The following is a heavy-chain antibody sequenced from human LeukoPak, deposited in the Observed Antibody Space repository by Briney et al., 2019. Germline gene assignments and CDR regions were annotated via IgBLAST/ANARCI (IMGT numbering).Heavy chain of an antibody. CDR3: AREGSTGHYYGSGSGGFDY. Sequence: PSETLSLTCTVSGGSFSSGGYYWSWIRQPPGKGLEWIGYIYHSGSTYYNPSLKSRVTISVDRSKNQFSLQLNSVTPEDTAVYYCAREGSTGHYYGSGSGGFDYWGQGTLVTVSS. D-gene: IGHD3-10*01. J-gene: IGHJ4*02. V-gene: IGHV4-30-2*01. CDR2: IYHSGST. CDR1: GGSFSSGGYY.